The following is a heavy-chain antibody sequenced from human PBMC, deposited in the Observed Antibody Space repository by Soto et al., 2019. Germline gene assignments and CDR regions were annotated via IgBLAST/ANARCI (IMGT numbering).Heavy chain of an antibody. CDR2: ISGSGGST. V-gene: IGHV3-23*01. CDR1: GFTFSSYA. J-gene: IGHJ4*02. D-gene: IGHD6-13*01. CDR3: AKENGYGSSWFEVDC. Sequence: EVQLLESGGGLVQPGGSLRLSCAASGFTFSSYAISWVRQAPGKGLEWVSAISGSGGSTYYADSVKGRFTVSRDKSKNTVYLQMNSLRAEATAVYFCAKENGYGSSWFEVDCWGQGTLVTVSS.